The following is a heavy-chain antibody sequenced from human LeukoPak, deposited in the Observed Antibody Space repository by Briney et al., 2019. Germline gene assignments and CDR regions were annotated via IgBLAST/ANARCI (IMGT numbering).Heavy chain of an antibody. Sequence: GGSLRLSCEASGFTFSSYAMSWVRQAPGKGLEWVSSISGSGGSAYYADSVKGRFTISRDNSKNTLYVQMTSLRAEDTAVYYCARDRYDSSTYDHPPYFDYWGQGTLVTVSS. J-gene: IGHJ4*02. D-gene: IGHD3-22*01. CDR2: ISGSGGSA. CDR3: ARDRYDSSTYDHPPYFDY. CDR1: GFTFSSYA. V-gene: IGHV3-23*01.